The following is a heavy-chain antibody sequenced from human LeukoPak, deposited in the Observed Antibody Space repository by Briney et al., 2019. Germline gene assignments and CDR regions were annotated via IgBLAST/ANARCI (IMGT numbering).Heavy chain of an antibody. J-gene: IGHJ4*02. CDR2: ISSASGTK. V-gene: IGHV3-48*01. CDR3: ARVEYTNSPGH. D-gene: IGHD6-6*01. CDR1: GFTFNSYS. Sequence: GGSLRLPCAASGFTFNSYSMNWVRQAPGKGLEWVSYISSASGTKEYADSVKGRFTISRDNAKNSLFLQMDSLRAQDTAIYYCARVEYTNSPGHGGLGTLVTVSS.